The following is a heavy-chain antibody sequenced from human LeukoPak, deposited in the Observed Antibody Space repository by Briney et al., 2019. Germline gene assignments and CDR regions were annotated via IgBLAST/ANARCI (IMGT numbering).Heavy chain of an antibody. CDR1: GFTFSSSA. J-gene: IGHJ4*02. CDR3: ARQRLGDY. Sequence: GRSLRLSCAASGFTFSSSAMSSVRQAPGKWLEWVSVISGSGDSAHYADSVKGRFTISRDNSKNTLYLQMNSLRAEDTAVYYCARQRLGDYWGQGSVVTVSS. D-gene: IGHD6-19*01. CDR2: ISGSGDSA. V-gene: IGHV3-23*01.